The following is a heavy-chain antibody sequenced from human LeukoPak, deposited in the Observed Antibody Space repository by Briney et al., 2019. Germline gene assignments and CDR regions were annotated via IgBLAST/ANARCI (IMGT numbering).Heavy chain of an antibody. CDR1: GGSISSYY. D-gene: IGHD1-7*01. V-gene: IGHV4-59*01. CDR2: IYYSGST. CDR3: ARGAYNWNYDY. J-gene: IGHJ4*02. Sequence: SETLSLTCTVSGGSISSYYWSWIRQPPGKGLGWIGYIYYSGSTNYNPSLKSRVTISVDTSKNQFSLKLSSVTAADTAVYYCARGAYNWNYDYWGQGTLVTVSS.